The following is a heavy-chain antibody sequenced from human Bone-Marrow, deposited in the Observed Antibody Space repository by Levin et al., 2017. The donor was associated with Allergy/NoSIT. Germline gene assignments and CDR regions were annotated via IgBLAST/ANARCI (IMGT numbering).Heavy chain of an antibody. V-gene: IGHV3-23*01. CDR1: GFTFSNYG. J-gene: IGHJ4*02. Sequence: ASVKVSCVASGFTFSNYGMNWVRRAPGKGLEWVSLMSGVNDATFYADSVKGRFTISRDNSRNILYLQMNSLRADDTAVYYCTKGVFDSWGQGTLVTVSA. CDR2: MSGVNDAT. CDR3: TKGVFDS.